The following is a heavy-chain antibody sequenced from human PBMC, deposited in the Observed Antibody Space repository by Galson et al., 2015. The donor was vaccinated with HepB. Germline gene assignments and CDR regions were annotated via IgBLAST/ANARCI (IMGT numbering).Heavy chain of an antibody. D-gene: IGHD6-13*01. J-gene: IGHJ4*02. Sequence: LRLSCATSGFSFSNYWMSWVRQAPGKGLEWVANINQDGSRKNFVDSLKGRFTISRDNAKNSVFLQMDRLRVEDTALYYCATDPFSRTAYWGQGTLVTVSS. CDR2: INQDGSRK. CDR3: ATDPFSRTAY. CDR1: GFSFSNYW. V-gene: IGHV3-7*03.